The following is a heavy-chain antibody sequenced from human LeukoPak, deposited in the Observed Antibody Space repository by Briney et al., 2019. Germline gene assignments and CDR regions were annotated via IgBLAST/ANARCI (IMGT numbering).Heavy chain of an antibody. CDR3: ARGLTMVRGVIRAPNRTPFDY. CDR2: ISSSGSTI. Sequence: AGGSLRLSCAASGFTFSSYEMNWVRQAPGKGLEWVSCISSSGSTIYYADSVKGRFTISRDNAKNSLYLQMNSLRAEDTAVYYCARGLTMVRGVIRAPNRTPFDYWGQGTLVTVSS. V-gene: IGHV3-48*03. CDR1: GFTFSSYE. D-gene: IGHD3-10*01. J-gene: IGHJ4*02.